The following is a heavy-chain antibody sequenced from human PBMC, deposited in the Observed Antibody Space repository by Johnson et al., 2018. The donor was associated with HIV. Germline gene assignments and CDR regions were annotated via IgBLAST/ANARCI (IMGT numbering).Heavy chain of an antibody. CDR1: GFTFNNAW. V-gene: IGHV3-15*01. CDR3: TTAGYTFSDAFDI. Sequence: VQLVESGGGVVQPGGSLRLSCAASGFTFNNAWMSWVRQAPGKGLEWVGRIKRKTDGGTTDYAAPVKGRFTISRDDSNNMLYLEMNSLKTEDTATYYCTTAGYTFSDAFDIWGHGLMVTVSS. CDR2: IKRKTDGGTT. J-gene: IGHJ3*02. D-gene: IGHD2-2*02.